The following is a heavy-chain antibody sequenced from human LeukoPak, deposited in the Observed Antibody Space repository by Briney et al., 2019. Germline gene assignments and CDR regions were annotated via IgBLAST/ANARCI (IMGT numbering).Heavy chain of an antibody. CDR1: GYTFTCYD. J-gene: IGHJ4*02. Sequence: ASVKVSCEASGYTFTCYDINWVRQAIGQGLEWMGWMNPNSGNTGYAQKFQGRVTITRNTSISTAYMELSSLRSEDTAVYYCARTVTGFFDYWGQGTLVTVSS. V-gene: IGHV1-8*01. CDR2: MNPNSGNT. D-gene: IGHD1-14*01. CDR3: ARTVTGFFDY.